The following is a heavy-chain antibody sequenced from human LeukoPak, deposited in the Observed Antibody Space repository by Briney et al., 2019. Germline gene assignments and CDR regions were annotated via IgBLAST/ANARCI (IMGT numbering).Heavy chain of an antibody. CDR3: ARTTDCSSTSCYTGAFDY. V-gene: IGHV1-69*13. Sequence: ASVKVSCKASGGTFSSYAISWVRQAPGQGLEWMGGIIPIFGTANYAQKFQGRVTITADESTSTAYMELSSLRSEDTAVYYCARTTDCSSTSCYTGAFDYWGQGTLVTVSS. CDR1: GGTFSSYA. D-gene: IGHD2-2*01. J-gene: IGHJ4*02. CDR2: IIPIFGTA.